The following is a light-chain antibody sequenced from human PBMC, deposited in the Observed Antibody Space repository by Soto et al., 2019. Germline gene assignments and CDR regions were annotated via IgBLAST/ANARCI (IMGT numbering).Light chain of an antibody. CDR3: QQRSNWVFT. J-gene: IGKJ3*01. CDR2: DAS. Sequence: EIVLTQSPATLSLSPGERANLSCRASQSVSSYLAWYQQKPGQAPRLLIYDASNRATGIPARFSGSGSGTDFTLTISSLEPEDFAVYYCQQRSNWVFTFGPGTKVDIK. CDR1: QSVSSY. V-gene: IGKV3-11*01.